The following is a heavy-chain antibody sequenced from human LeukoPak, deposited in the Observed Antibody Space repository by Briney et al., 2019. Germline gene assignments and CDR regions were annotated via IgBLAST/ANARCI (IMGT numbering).Heavy chain of an antibody. D-gene: IGHD2-8*01. Sequence: PSASAKVSCKASGYTFTGYYMHWVRQAPGQGLEWMGWINPNSGGTNYAQKFQGRVTMTRDTSISTAYMELSRLRSDDTAVYYCARDRGGYCTNGACYKPEYYFDYWGQGTLVTVSS. V-gene: IGHV1-2*02. CDR3: ARDRGGYCTNGACYKPEYYFDY. J-gene: IGHJ4*02. CDR2: INPNSGGT. CDR1: GYTFTGYY.